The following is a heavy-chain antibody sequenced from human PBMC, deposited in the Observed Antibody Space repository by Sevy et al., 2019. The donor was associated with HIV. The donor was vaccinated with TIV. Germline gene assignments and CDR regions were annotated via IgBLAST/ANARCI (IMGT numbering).Heavy chain of an antibody. CDR3: AKLETVYYYGMDV. D-gene: IGHD1-1*01. J-gene: IGHJ6*02. Sequence: SETLSLTCNVSGGSISSSYYWGWIRQPPGKGLKWIGSIYYTGSTYYKTSLKSRITVTVDRSKNQLSLRLTTVTAADTAVYYCAKLETVYYYGMDVWGQGIMVTVSS. V-gene: IGHV4-39*01. CDR2: IYYTGST. CDR1: GGSISSSYY.